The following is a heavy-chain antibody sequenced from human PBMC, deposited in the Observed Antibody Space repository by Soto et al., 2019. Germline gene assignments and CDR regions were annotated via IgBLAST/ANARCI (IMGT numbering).Heavy chain of an antibody. CDR3: AKDTTPMITLGGVIPTTGYFDY. CDR2: ISWNSGSI. Sequence: EVQLVESGGGLVQPGRSLRLSCAASGFTFDDYAMHWVRQAPGKGLEWVSGISWNSGSIGYADSVKGRFTISRDNAKNALYLQMSSRRAEDTALYYCAKDTTPMITLGGVIPTTGYFDYWGQGTLVTVSS. CDR1: GFTFDDYA. D-gene: IGHD3-16*02. V-gene: IGHV3-9*01. J-gene: IGHJ4*02.